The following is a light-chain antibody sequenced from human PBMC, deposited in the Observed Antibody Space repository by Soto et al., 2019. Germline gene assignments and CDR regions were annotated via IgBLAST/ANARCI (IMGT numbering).Light chain of an antibody. CDR2: GAS. Sequence: ESVLTQSSGTLSLSPGERATLSCTASQSLDSGFLAWYQQKPGQAPRLLISGASIRAAGIPDRFSGSGSGTDFTLTISRLEPEDFAVYYCQHFGTAPPWAFGQGTKVDIK. CDR3: QHFGTAPPWA. V-gene: IGKV3-20*01. J-gene: IGKJ1*01. CDR1: QSLDSGF.